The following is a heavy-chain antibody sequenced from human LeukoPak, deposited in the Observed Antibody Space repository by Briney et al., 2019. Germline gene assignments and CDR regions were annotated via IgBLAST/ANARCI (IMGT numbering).Heavy chain of an antibody. CDR1: GFTFSSYG. CDR2: ISYDGSNK. D-gene: IGHD3-3*01. Sequence: GGSLRLSCAASGFTFSSYGMPWVRQAPGKGLEWVAVISYDGSNKYYADSVKGRFTISRDNSKNTLYLQMNSLRAEDTAVYYCATYYDFWSGYYPFNYWGQGTLVTVSS. CDR3: ATYYDFWSGYYPFNY. J-gene: IGHJ4*02. V-gene: IGHV3-30*03.